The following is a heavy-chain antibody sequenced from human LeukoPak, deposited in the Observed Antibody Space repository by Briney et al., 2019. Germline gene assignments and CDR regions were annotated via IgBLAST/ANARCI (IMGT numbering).Heavy chain of an antibody. Sequence: GSLRLSCAAPGFTFDDYGMSWVRQAPGKGLEWVSGINWNGGSTGYADSVKGRFTISRDNAKNSLYLQMNSLRAEDTALYYCARFWSGYYPFDYWGQGTLVTVSS. J-gene: IGHJ4*02. CDR2: INWNGGST. D-gene: IGHD3-3*01. V-gene: IGHV3-20*04. CDR3: ARFWSGYYPFDY. CDR1: GFTFDDYG.